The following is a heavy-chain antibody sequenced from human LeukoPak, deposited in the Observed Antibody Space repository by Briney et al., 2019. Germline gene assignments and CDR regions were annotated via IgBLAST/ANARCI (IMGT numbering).Heavy chain of an antibody. D-gene: IGHD6-13*01. CDR1: DGSISSHY. CDR3: ARDRSYSSSWYSYYYYYMDV. V-gene: IGHV4-59*11. Sequence: SETLSLTCTVSDGSISSHYWSWIRQPPGKGLEWIGYIYYSGSTNYNPSLKSRVTISVDTSKNQFSLKLSSVTAADTAVYYCARDRSYSSSWYSYYYYYMDVWGKGTTVTVSS. J-gene: IGHJ6*03. CDR2: IYYSGST.